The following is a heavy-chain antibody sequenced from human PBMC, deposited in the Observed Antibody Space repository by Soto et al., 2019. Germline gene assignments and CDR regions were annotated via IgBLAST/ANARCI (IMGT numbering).Heavy chain of an antibody. J-gene: IGHJ4*02. CDR3: AHRPIVGAAI. V-gene: IGHV4-4*02. Sequence: QVQLQESGPGLVKPSGTLSLTCAVFGGSISNSNWWTWVRQPQGKGLDWIGEIFHSGSTNYNSSLMGRVTISVDKANNQFSLKLSSVNAADTAVYYCAHRPIVGAAIWGQGTLVTVSS. D-gene: IGHD1-26*01. CDR1: GGSISNSNW. CDR2: IFHSGST.